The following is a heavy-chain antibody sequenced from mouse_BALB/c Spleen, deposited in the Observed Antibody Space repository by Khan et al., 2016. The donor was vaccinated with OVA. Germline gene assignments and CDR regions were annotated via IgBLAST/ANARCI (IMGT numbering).Heavy chain of an antibody. D-gene: IGHD4-1*01. V-gene: IGHV14-3*02. CDR2: IDPANGNT. CDR3: VRDYWDVFAY. CDR1: GFNIKDTY. J-gene: IGHJ3*01. Sequence: VQLQQSGAELVKPGASVKLSCTASGFNIKDTYMHWVKQRPEQGREWIGRIDPANGNTKCDPKFQGKATITADTSSNTAYLQLSSLTSEDTAVYYCVRDYWDVFAYWGQGTLVTVS.